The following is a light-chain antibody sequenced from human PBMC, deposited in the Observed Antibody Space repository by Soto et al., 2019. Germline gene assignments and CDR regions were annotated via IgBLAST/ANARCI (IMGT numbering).Light chain of an antibody. CDR2: EVH. J-gene: IGLJ2*01. V-gene: IGLV2-14*01. CDR1: SSDVGGYKY. Sequence: QSVLTQPASVSGSPGQSITIPCTGTSSDVGGYKYVSWYQQVPGKVPKLIIFEVHNRPSGISNRFSGSKSGNTASLTISGLQPEDEGDYYCSSYASSSTLVVFGGGTKLTVL. CDR3: SSYASSSTLVV.